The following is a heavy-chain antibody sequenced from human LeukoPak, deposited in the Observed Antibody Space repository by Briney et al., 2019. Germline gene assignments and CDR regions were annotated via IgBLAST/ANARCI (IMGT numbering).Heavy chain of an antibody. CDR1: GGSFSGYY. Sequence: SSETLSLTCAVYGGSFSGYYWSWTRQPPGKGLEWIGEINHSGSTNYNPSLKSRVTISVDTSKNQFSLKLSSVTAADTAVYYCARVRYDSSGYLFDYWGQGTLVTVSS. V-gene: IGHV4-34*01. CDR3: ARVRYDSSGYLFDY. D-gene: IGHD3-22*01. J-gene: IGHJ4*02. CDR2: INHSGST.